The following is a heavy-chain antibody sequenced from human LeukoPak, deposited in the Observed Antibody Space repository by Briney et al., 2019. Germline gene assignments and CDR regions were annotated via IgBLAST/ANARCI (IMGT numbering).Heavy chain of an antibody. J-gene: IGHJ5*02. CDR2: FDPEDGET. D-gene: IGHD3-3*01. V-gene: IGHV1-24*01. CDR3: ATGVLRFLEWLSINWFDP. CDR1: GYTLTELS. Sequence: ASVKVSCKVSGYTLTELSMHWVRQAPGKGLEWMGGFDPEDGETIYAQKFQGRVTMTEDTSTDTAYMELSSLRSEDTAVYYCATGVLRFLEWLSINWFDPWGQGTLVTVSS.